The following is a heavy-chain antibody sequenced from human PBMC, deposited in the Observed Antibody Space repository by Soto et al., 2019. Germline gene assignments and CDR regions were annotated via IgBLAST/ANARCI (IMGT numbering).Heavy chain of an antibody. CDR1: GFTVSSYA. V-gene: IGHV3-23*01. J-gene: IGHJ4*02. Sequence: PGGSLRLSCAASGFTVSSYAMSWVRQAPGKGLEWVSAISGSGGSTYYADSVKGRFTISRDNSKNTLYLQMNSLRAEDTAVYYCAKDSPSSGWYWPFDYWGQGTLVTVSS. D-gene: IGHD6-19*01. CDR3: AKDSPSSGWYWPFDY. CDR2: ISGSGGST.